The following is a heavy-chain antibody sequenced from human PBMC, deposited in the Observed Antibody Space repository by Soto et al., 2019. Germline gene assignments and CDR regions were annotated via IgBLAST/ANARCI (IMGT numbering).Heavy chain of an antibody. CDR3: AREGRGKKAGYNGLVSLGY. D-gene: IGHD2-2*02. V-gene: IGHV1-69*06. Sequence: QVQLVQSGAEVKTPGSSLKVSCKVSGSRFSNYVISWLRQAPGHGLEWLGRIIPIFNSTKYAQNFQGRVTITADKSTSTASLELSSLRSDDTAVYYCAREGRGKKAGYNGLVSLGYWGQGTLFTVSS. J-gene: IGHJ4*02. CDR2: IIPIFNST. CDR1: GSRFSNYV.